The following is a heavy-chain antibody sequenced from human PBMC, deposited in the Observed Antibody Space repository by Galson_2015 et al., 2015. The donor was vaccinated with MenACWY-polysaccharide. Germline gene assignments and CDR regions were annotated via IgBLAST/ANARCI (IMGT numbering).Heavy chain of an antibody. V-gene: IGHV4-59*01. CDR2: ISYSGNT. CDR3: AKWNNAWRAHDY. Sequence: LSLTCTVSGGSITPYYWHWIRQPPGKGLEWIGYISYSGNTKYNPSLNSRVTMSVDASKNQFSLRLNSVTAADTAVYFCAKWNNAWRAHDYWGQGTLITVSS. CDR1: GGSITPYY. J-gene: IGHJ4*02. D-gene: IGHD1/OR15-1a*01.